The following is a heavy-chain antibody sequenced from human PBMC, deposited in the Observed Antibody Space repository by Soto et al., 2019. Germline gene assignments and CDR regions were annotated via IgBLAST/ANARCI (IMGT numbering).Heavy chain of an antibody. CDR3: ATWAIAVGGAGF. CDR1: GFTVSDYS. J-gene: IGHJ4*02. V-gene: IGHV3-48*02. Sequence: LVESGGRVVQSGGSLRLSCTASGFTVSDYSVNWVRQAPGKGLEWISYISSSGDLILYGDSVKGRFTIARDIAKNSLYLQMDSLRDEDSAVYYCATWAIAVGGAGFWGQGNLVTVSS. D-gene: IGHD2-21*01. CDR2: ISSSGDLI.